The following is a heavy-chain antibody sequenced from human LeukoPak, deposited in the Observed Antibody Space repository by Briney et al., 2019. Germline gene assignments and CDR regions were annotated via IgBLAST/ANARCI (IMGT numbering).Heavy chain of an antibody. CDR2: VSYDGSNK. CDR1: GFTFDNYA. D-gene: IGHD3-10*01. Sequence: GGSLRLSCAASGFTFDNYAMHWVRQAPGKGLEWVAVVSYDGSNKYYADSVKGRFTISRDNSKNTLYLQMNSLRTEDTAIYYCATEPYYYGLGTTEGYFDYWGQGTLVTVSS. V-gene: IGHV3-30-3*01. CDR3: ATEPYYYGLGTTEGYFDY. J-gene: IGHJ4*02.